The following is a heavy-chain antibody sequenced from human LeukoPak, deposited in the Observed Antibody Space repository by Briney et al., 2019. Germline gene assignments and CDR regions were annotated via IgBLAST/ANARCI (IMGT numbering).Heavy chain of an antibody. CDR2: IRHDGSKI. Sequence: GGSLRLSCVPCGYDIHQYYMSGVPQAPGKGLVGVADIRHDGSKIYNGESVRGPFTISRDNAKNSLFLQMNSPKDEDTAVYLCARDGSARDFSLDYWGQGTLVTVSS. V-gene: IGHV3-7*04. D-gene: IGHD3-10*01. J-gene: IGHJ4*02. CDR1: GYDIHQYY. CDR3: ARDGSARDFSLDY.